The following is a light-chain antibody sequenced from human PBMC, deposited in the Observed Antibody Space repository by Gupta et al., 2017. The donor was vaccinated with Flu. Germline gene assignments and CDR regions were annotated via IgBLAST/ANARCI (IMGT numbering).Light chain of an antibody. CDR1: QDISNY. Sequence: DIQMTQSPSSLSASVGDRVTITCQASQDISNYLNWYQQKPGKAPKLLIYDTSNLETGVPSRFSGSGSGTDFTFTISSLQPEDIATYYCQQYDNPIFTFGPATKVDIK. CDR3: QQYDNPIFT. V-gene: IGKV1-33*01. CDR2: DTS. J-gene: IGKJ3*01.